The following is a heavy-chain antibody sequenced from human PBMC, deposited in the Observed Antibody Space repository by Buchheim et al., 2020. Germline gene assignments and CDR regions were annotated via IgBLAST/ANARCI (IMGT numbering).Heavy chain of an antibody. D-gene: IGHD1-20*01. Sequence: VQLLESGGTLIPPGGSLRLSCAASGFTFSSYGMHWVRQAPGKGLEWVAVISYDGSNKYYADSVKGRFTISRDNSKNTLYLQMNSLRAEDTAVYYCAKDGNNWNPPGYYFDYWGQGTL. J-gene: IGHJ4*02. CDR1: GFTFSSYG. CDR3: AKDGNNWNPPGYYFDY. CDR2: ISYDGSNK. V-gene: IGHV3-30*18.